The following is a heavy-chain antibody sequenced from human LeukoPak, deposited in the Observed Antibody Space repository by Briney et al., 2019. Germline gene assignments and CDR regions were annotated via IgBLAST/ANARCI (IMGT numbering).Heavy chain of an antibody. CDR2: INPTGTTT. V-gene: IGHV1-46*01. CDR3: ARDNSVGDIAWWFDP. D-gene: IGHD3-10*01. Sequence: GASVKVSCKASGYTFTSYYMHWVRQAPGQGLEWVGLINPTGTTTLYAQKFQGRLTLTRDMSTSTGYMELRSLKSEDTAVYYCARDNSVGDIAWWFDPWGQGTLVTVSS. CDR1: GYTFTSYY. J-gene: IGHJ5*02.